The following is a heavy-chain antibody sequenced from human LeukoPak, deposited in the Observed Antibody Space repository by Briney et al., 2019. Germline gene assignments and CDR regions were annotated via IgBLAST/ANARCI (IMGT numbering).Heavy chain of an antibody. J-gene: IGHJ4*02. CDR2: IRYDGSNK. CDR3: AKIPYDFWSGYTQFDY. D-gene: IGHD3-3*01. V-gene: IGHV3-30*02. CDR1: GFTFSSYG. Sequence: PGGSLRFSCAASGFTFSSYGMHWVRQAPGKGLEWVAFIRYDGSNKYYADSVKGRFTISRDNSKNTLYLQMNSLRAEDTAVYYCAKIPYDFWSGYTQFDYWGQGTLVTVSS.